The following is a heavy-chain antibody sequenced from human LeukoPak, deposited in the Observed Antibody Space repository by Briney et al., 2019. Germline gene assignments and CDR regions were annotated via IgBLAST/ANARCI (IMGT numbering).Heavy chain of an antibody. Sequence: SETLSLTCTVSNDSIIGYYWSWIRQPPGQGLEWIGYVYYSGSTNYNPSLKSRVTISIDTSKNQFSLKLSSVTAADTAVYYCAPLESFDYWGQGTLVTVSS. CDR1: NDSIIGYY. CDR2: VYYSGST. D-gene: IGHD1-1*01. V-gene: IGHV4-59*12. J-gene: IGHJ4*02. CDR3: APLESFDY.